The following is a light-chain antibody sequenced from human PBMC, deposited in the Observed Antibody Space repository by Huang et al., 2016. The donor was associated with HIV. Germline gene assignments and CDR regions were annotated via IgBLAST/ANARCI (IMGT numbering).Light chain of an antibody. J-gene: IGKJ4*01. Sequence: DIQMTQSPSSLSASVGDRVTITCRARQYISTYLNWYQQKPGEAPTLLIFGASSKLTGVPSRFSGSGSGTNFTLTISNLQPEDFAVYFCQQGFTTPTFGGGTRVEIK. V-gene: IGKV1-39*01. CDR1: QYISTY. CDR3: QQGFTTPT. CDR2: GAS.